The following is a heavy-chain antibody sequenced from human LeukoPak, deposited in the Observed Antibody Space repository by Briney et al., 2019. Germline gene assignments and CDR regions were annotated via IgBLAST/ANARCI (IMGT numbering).Heavy chain of an antibody. J-gene: IGHJ3*02. D-gene: IGHD1-1*01. V-gene: IGHV3-11*01. Sequence: GGSLRLSCAASGLTFSDYYMSWIRQAPGKGLEWVSYISSSGSTIYYADSVRGRFTISRDNAKNSLYLQMNSLRAEDTAVYYCARCELRYDAFDIWGQGTMVTVSS. CDR3: ARCELRYDAFDI. CDR2: ISSSGSTI. CDR1: GLTFSDYY.